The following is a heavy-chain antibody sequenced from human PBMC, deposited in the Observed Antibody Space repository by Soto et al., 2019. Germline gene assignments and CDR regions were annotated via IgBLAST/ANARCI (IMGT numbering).Heavy chain of an antibody. Sequence: SETLSLTCTVSGASISSSYWSLIRQSPGKGLEWIGYVYYSGSTNYNPSLKSRVTISVDTSKNQFSLKLSSVTAADTAVYYCARGYYDISRQATTSDISGHGTMVTVSS. D-gene: IGHD3-22*01. V-gene: IGHV4-59*01. CDR1: GASISSSY. J-gene: IGHJ3*02. CDR2: VYYSGST. CDR3: ARGYYDISRQATTSDI.